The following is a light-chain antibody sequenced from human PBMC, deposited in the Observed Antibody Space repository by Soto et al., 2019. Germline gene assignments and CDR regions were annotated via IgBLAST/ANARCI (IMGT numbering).Light chain of an antibody. V-gene: IGKV3-15*01. CDR3: QQYNNWPPWT. CDR2: DTS. Sequence: EIVMTQSPATLSVSPGERATLSCRASQSVNSNLAWYQQKPGQAPRLLIYDTSSRATGIPARLSGSRSGTEFTLTISSLQSEDSAVYYCQQYNNWPPWTFGQGTMVDIK. CDR1: QSVNSN. J-gene: IGKJ1*01.